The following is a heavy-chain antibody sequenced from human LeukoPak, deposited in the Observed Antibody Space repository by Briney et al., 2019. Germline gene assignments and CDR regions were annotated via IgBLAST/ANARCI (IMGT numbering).Heavy chain of an antibody. CDR3: ARHVTTAVGYFDY. CDR1: GGSISSSSYY. V-gene: IGHV4-39*01. CDR2: IYYSGST. D-gene: IGHD4-23*01. Sequence: PSETLSLTCTVSGGSISSSSYYWGWIRQPPGKGLEWIGSIYYSGSTNYNPSLKSRVTISVDTSKNQFSLKLSSVTAADTAVYYCARHVTTAVGYFDYWGQGTLVTVSS. J-gene: IGHJ4*02.